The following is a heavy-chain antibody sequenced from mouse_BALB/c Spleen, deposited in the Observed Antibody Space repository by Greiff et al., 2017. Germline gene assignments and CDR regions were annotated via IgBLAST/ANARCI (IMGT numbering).Heavy chain of an antibody. CDR1: GFSLTSYG. CDR2: IWSGGST. Sequence: VQLQQSGPGLVQPSQSLSITCTVSGFSLTSYGVHWVRQSPGKGLEWLGVIWSGGSTDYNAAFISRLSISKDNSKSQVFFKMNSLQANDTAIYYCASSGGYGSRRDAMDYWGQGTSVTVSS. D-gene: IGHD1-1*01. J-gene: IGHJ4*01. V-gene: IGHV2-2*02. CDR3: ASSGGYGSRRDAMDY.